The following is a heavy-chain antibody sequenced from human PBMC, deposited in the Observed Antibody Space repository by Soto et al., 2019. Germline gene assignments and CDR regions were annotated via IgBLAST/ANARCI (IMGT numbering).Heavy chain of an antibody. V-gene: IGHV3-23*01. CDR3: AKEGQSSAGSRGAES. CDR2: ISASGGTK. Sequence: EVQLLESGGDLVQPGGSLRVSCAASGFTSSDYAMSWVRQAPGKGLEWVSSISASGGTKYYADSLKGRFTISRDNSKNTLFLEMTSLRAEDTAVFYCAKEGQSSAGSRGAESWGQGTLVTVSS. J-gene: IGHJ5*02. D-gene: IGHD6-13*01. CDR1: GFTSSDYA.